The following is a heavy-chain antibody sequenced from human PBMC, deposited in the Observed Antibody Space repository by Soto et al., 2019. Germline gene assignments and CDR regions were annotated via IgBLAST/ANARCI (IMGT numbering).Heavy chain of an antibody. V-gene: IGHV5-10-1*01. J-gene: IGHJ5*02. CDR3: ARHSPILWGSGSNYWFDP. Sequence: GESLKISCKGSGYSFTSYWISWVRQMPGKGLEWMGRIDPSDSYTNYSPSFQGHVTISADKSISTAYLQWSSLKASDTAMYYCARHSPILWGSGSNYWFDPWGQGTLVTVSS. CDR1: GYSFTSYW. D-gene: IGHD3-10*01. CDR2: IDPSDSYT.